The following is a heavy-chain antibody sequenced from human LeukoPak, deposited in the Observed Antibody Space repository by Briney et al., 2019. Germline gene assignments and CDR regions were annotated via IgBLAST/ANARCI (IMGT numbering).Heavy chain of an antibody. CDR1: GFTFSDHY. D-gene: IGHD4-17*01. CDR3: GRDPDYGDPD. V-gene: IGHV3-11*01. CDR2: ITSSGTTS. J-gene: IGHJ4*02. Sequence: GGSLRLSCTASGFTFSDHYMSWFRLSPGKGLEWLSYITSSGTTSDYADSVKGRFTISRDNAKNSMYLQMNSLRPEDTAVYYCGRDPDYGDPDWGQGTLVTVSS.